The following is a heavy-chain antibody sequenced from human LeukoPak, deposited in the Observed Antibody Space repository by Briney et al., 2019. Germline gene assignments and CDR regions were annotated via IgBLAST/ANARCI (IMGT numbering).Heavy chain of an antibody. CDR2: ISAYNGNT. Sequence: GASVKVSCKASGYTFNNYGISWVRQAPRQGLEWMGWISAYNGNTNYAQKLQGRVTMTTDTSTSTAYMELRSLRSDDTAVYYCARDIVVVTASPYYFDYWGQGTLVTVSS. D-gene: IGHD2-21*02. CDR3: ARDIVVVTASPYYFDY. J-gene: IGHJ4*02. CDR1: GYTFNNYG. V-gene: IGHV1-18*01.